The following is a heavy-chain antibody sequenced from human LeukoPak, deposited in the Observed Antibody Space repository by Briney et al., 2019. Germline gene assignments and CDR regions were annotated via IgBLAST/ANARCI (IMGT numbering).Heavy chain of an antibody. CDR3: TRDRGAYNLYDY. CDR1: GFTFGDYA. D-gene: IGHD1-1*01. J-gene: IGHJ4*02. Sequence: GGSLRLSCTVSGFTFGDYAMSWIRQAPGKGLEWVGFIRSKAYGETVDYAASVKGRFTISRDDSKAIAYLQMNSLKTEDTAVYHCTRDRGAYNLYDYWGQGTLVTVSS. V-gene: IGHV3-49*03. CDR2: IRSKAYGETV.